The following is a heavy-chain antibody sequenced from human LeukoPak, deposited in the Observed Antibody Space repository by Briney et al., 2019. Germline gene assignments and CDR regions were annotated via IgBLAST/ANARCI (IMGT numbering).Heavy chain of an antibody. CDR1: GGSISSGGYY. V-gene: IGHV4-31*03. CDR3: ARLPPFLRLTPTDAFDI. Sequence: SQTLSLTCTVSGGSISSGGYYWSWIRQHPGKGLEWIGYIYYSGSTYYNPSLKSRVTISEDTSKNQFSLKLSSVTAADTAVYYCARLPPFLRLTPTDAFDIWGQGTMVTVSS. J-gene: IGHJ3*02. CDR2: IYYSGST. D-gene: IGHD4-17*01.